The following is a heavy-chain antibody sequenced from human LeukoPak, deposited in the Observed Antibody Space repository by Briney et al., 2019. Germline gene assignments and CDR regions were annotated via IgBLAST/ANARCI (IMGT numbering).Heavy chain of an antibody. CDR1: GGSFSGYY. CDR2: INHSGST. CDR3: ARGPPDCSSTSCYTEYHPWRLDV. Sequence: SETLSLTCAVYGGSFSGYYWSWIRQPPGKGLEWIGEINHSGSTNYNPSLKSRVTISVDTSKNQFSLKLSSVTAADTAVYYCARGPPDCSSTSCYTEYHPWRLDVWGKGTTVTVSS. J-gene: IGHJ6*04. D-gene: IGHD2-2*02. V-gene: IGHV4-34*01.